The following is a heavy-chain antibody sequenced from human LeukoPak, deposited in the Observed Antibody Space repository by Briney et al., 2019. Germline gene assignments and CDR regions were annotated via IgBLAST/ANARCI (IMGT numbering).Heavy chain of an antibody. D-gene: IGHD3-22*01. V-gene: IGHV3-48*01. Sequence: PGGSLSLSCAASGFTFSSYSMNWVRQAPGKGLEWVSYISSSSSTIYYADSVKGRFTISRDNAKNSLYLQMNSLRAEDTAVYYCARGTYYYDSSGYYFDYWGQGTLVTVSS. CDR3: ARGTYYYDSSGYYFDY. CDR1: GFTFSSYS. J-gene: IGHJ4*02. CDR2: ISSSSSTI.